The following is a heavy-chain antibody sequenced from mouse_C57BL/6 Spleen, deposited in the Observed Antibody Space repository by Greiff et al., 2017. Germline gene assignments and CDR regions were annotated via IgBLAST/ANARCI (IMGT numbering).Heavy chain of an antibody. CDR2: IDPSDSYT. D-gene: IGHD4-1*01. CDR1: GYTFTSYW. J-gene: IGHJ1*03. Sequence: VQLQQSGAELVKPGASVKLSCEASGYTFTSYWMQWVKQRPGQGLEWIGEIDPSDSYTNYNQKFKGKATLTVDTSSSTAYMQLSSLTSEDSAVYYCARYWVYWYFEVWGTGTTVTVSS. CDR3: ARYWVYWYFEV. V-gene: IGHV1-50*01.